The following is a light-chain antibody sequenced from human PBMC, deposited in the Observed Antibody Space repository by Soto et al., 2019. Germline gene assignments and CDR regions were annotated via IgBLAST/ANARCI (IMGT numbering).Light chain of an antibody. V-gene: IGKV3-15*01. CDR2: GAS. Sequence: EIVMTQSPATLSVSPGERATLSCRASQSVSSNLAWYQQKPVQAPRLLIYGASTRATGIPARFSGSGSGTEFTLTISSLQSEDFAVYYCQQYNNWPPNSFGQGTKLESK. CDR3: QQYNNWPPNS. CDR1: QSVSSN. J-gene: IGKJ2*01.